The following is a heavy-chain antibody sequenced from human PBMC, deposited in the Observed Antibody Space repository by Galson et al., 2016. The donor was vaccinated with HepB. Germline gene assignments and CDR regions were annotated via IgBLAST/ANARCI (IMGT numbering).Heavy chain of an antibody. CDR1: GDSVSSNKW. Sequence: ETLSLTCAVYGDSVSSNKWWTWVRQPPGKGLEWIGEIHHRRSSNFNPSLKSRVTISVDKSKNQFSLRLNSVTAADTAVYFCARGGDWRLDYWGQGSLVTLAS. CDR3: ARGGDWRLDY. V-gene: IGHV4-4*01. J-gene: IGHJ4*02. CDR2: IHHRRSS. D-gene: IGHD2-21*02.